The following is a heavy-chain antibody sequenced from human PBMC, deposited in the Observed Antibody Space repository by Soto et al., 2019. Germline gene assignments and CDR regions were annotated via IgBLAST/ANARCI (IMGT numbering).Heavy chain of an antibody. Sequence: GGSLRLSCAASGFTFSSYWMSWVRQAPGKGLEWVGHIKSNADGGATDYAAPVKGRFTVSRDDSRNTLYLQLNSLKTEDTAVYYCTTAPFSFITLPGTSFLIGMDVWGQGTTVTVSS. CDR2: IKSNADGGAT. D-gene: IGHD3-10*01. CDR1: GFTFSSYW. V-gene: IGHV3-15*01. J-gene: IGHJ6*02. CDR3: TTAPFSFITLPGTSFLIGMDV.